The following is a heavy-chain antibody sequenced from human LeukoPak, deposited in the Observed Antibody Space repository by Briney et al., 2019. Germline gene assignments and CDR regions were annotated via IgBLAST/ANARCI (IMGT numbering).Heavy chain of an antibody. J-gene: IGHJ4*02. Sequence: SETLSLTCTVSGGSISSYYWSWIRQPPGKGLEWIGYIYYSGSTNYNPSLKSRVTISVDTSKNQFSLKLSSVTAADTAVYYCARGRVRRMVRGVDSVPWYYWGQGTLVTVSS. V-gene: IGHV4-59*12. D-gene: IGHD3-10*01. CDR3: ARGRVRRMVRGVDSVPWYY. CDR1: GGSISSYY. CDR2: IYYSGST.